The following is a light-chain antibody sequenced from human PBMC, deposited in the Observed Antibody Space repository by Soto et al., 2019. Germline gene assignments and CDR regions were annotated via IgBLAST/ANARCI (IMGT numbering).Light chain of an antibody. CDR3: QQSHTSPRT. CDR2: GAS. V-gene: IGKV1-39*01. CDR1: QSVGTH. Sequence: DIQMTQSPSFLSASVGDRVTVTCRASQSVGTHLHWYQQKSGKAPKLLIYGASTLQSGVSSRFSGCGSGTDVTHTITSLQPDDFAVYYCQQSHTSPRTFGQGTRLDIK. J-gene: IGKJ2*01.